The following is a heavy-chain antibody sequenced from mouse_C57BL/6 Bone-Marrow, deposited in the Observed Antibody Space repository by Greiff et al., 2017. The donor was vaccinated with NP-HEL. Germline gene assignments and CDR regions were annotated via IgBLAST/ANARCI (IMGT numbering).Heavy chain of an antibody. J-gene: IGHJ4*01. CDR1: GYTFTSYG. CDR3: ARDYLSNAMDY. D-gene: IGHD5-5*01. CDR2: IYPRSGNT. V-gene: IGHV1-81*01. Sequence: VKLQESGAELARPGASVKLSCKASGYTFTSYGISWVKQRTGQGLEWIGEIYPRSGNTYYNEKFKGKATLTADKSSSTAYMELRSLTSEDSAVYFCARDYLSNAMDYWGQGTSVTVSS.